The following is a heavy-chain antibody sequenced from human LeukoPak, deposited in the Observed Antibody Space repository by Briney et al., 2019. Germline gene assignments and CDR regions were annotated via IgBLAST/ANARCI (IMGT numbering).Heavy chain of an antibody. V-gene: IGHV1-3*01. CDR3: ARDPSSSGWYRYFDY. Sequence: ASVTVSCMASGYTFTSYAMHWVRQAPGQRLEWMGWINAGNGNRKYSKMFHGRVTITRETSASTAYMELSSLRSEDTAVYYCARDPSSSGWYRYFDYWGQGTLVTVSS. J-gene: IGHJ4*02. CDR1: GYTFTSYA. D-gene: IGHD6-19*01. CDR2: INAGNGNR.